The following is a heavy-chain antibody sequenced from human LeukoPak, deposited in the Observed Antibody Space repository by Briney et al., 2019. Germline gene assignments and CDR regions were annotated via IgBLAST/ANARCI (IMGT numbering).Heavy chain of an antibody. J-gene: IGHJ3*02. Sequence: GGTLRLSCAASGFTFSNYGMSWVRQAPGKGLEWVSGITGSGGSTHYADSAKGRFTISRDNSKNTLYLQMNSLRAEDTAVYYCARDPGLYCSGGSCYSWNGAFDIWGQGTMVTVSS. V-gene: IGHV3-23*01. CDR2: ITGSGGST. CDR3: ARDPGLYCSGGSCYSWNGAFDI. D-gene: IGHD2-15*01. CDR1: GFTFSNYG.